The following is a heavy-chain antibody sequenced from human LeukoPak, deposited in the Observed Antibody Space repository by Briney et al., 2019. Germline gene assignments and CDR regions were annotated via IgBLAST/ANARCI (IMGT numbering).Heavy chain of an antibody. CDR3: ARIGSYYDSSGYYSCFDY. CDR1: GGSISSSNW. V-gene: IGHV4-4*02. CDR2: IYHSGST. D-gene: IGHD3-22*01. J-gene: IGHJ4*02. Sequence: SGTLSLTCAVSGGSISSSNWWSWVRQPPGKGLEWIGEIYHSGSTNYNPSLKSRVTISVDKSKNQFSLKLSSVTAADTAVYYCARIGSYYDSSGYYSCFDYWGQGTLVTVSS.